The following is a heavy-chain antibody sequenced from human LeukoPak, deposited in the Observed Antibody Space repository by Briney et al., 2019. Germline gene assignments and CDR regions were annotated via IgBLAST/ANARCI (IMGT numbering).Heavy chain of an antibody. CDR2: INWNGGST. CDR3: ARIDTYYYDSSGYYAAFDI. J-gene: IGHJ3*02. Sequence: GGSLRLSCAASGFTLDKYGMSWVRHAPGKGLEWVSRINWNGGSTGYADSVKGRFTLSRDNAKNSLYLQMNSLRAKDTALYYCARIDTYYYDSSGYYAAFDIWGQGTIVTVSS. CDR1: GFTLDKYG. V-gene: IGHV3-20*04. D-gene: IGHD3-22*01.